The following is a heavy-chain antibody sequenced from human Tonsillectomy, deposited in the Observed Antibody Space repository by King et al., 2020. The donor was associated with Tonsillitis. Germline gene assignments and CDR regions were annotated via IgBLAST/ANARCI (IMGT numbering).Heavy chain of an antibody. V-gene: IGHV3-30*18. J-gene: IGHJ4*02. CDR2: ISYDGSNK. CDR3: AKDPRVQIVATIGVAFDY. D-gene: IGHD5-12*01. Sequence: QLVQSGGGVVQPGRSLRLSCAASGFTFSSYGMHWVRQAPGKGLEWVAVISYDGSNKYYADSVKGRFTISRDNSKKTLYLQMNSLRAEDTAVYYCAKDPRVQIVATIGVAFDYWGQGTLVTVSP. CDR1: GFTFSSYG.